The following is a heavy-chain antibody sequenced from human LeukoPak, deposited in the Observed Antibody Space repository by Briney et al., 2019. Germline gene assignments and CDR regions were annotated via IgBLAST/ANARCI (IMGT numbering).Heavy chain of an antibody. V-gene: IGHV3-23*01. CDR3: AKDPSYSTMVRGVISFDY. D-gene: IGHD3-10*01. Sequence: GGSLRLSCAASGFTFSSYAMSWVRQAPGKGLEWVSAISGSGGSTYYADSVKGRFTISRDNSKNTLYLQMNSLRAEDTAVYYCAKDPSYSTMVRGVISFDYRGQGTLVTVSS. CDR2: ISGSGGST. J-gene: IGHJ4*02. CDR1: GFTFSSYA.